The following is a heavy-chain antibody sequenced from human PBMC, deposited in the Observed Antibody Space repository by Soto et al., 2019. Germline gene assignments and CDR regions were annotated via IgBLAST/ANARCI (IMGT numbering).Heavy chain of an antibody. D-gene: IGHD2-15*01. J-gene: IGHJ4*02. CDR3: AKERVAAAYVEPPPFNC. CDR1: GVTFCSYA. CDR2: IDGSGGDT. V-gene: IGHV3-23*01. Sequence: HHGGSLRLSCAASGVTFCSYAMGWVRQAPGTGLEWVSVIDGSGGDTSFADSVKGRFTISRANSKTTLYLHMNSLRAENAARYSGAKERVAAAYVEPPPFNCWGKGTQVTSSS.